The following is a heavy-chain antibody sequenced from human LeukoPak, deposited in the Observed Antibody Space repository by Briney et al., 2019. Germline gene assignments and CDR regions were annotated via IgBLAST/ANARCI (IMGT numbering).Heavy chain of an antibody. J-gene: IGHJ4*02. D-gene: IGHD5-18*01. Sequence: KPSETLSLTCTVSGGSLSSYYWSWLRQPPGKGLEWIGYIYYSGSTNYNPSLKSRVTISVDTSKNQFSLKLSSVTAADTAVYYCARGDTAMVRWGQGTLVTVSS. V-gene: IGHV4-59*01. CDR2: IYYSGST. CDR3: ARGDTAMVR. CDR1: GGSLSSYY.